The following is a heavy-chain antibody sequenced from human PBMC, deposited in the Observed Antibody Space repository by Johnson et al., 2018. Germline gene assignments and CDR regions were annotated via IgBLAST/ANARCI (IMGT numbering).Heavy chain of an antibody. D-gene: IGHD3-10*01. Sequence: VQLVQSGGGLVQPGGSLRLSCAASGFTFGIYAMSWVRQAPGKGLEWVSAISHSGDSAYYADSVKGRFTISRDNSKNTLYLQMNSLTAEDSALYYCAKDIAQTGTISPFWAFGDCWGQGTLVTVSS. J-gene: IGHJ4*02. CDR2: ISHSGDSA. V-gene: IGHV3-23*04. CDR3: AKDIAQTGTISPFWAFGDC. CDR1: GFTFGIYA.